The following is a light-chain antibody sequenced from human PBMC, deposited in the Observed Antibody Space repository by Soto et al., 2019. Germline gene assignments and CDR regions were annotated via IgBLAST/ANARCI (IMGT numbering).Light chain of an antibody. Sequence: QSALTQPPSVSGSPGQSGAISCTGTSSDVGSYNRVSWYQQPPGAAPKLMINEVSNRPSGVPDRFSGSKSGNTASLTISGLQAEDEADYYCNSYTGSSTYVFGTGTKVTVL. CDR1: SSDVGSYNR. V-gene: IGLV2-18*02. CDR2: EVS. CDR3: NSYTGSSTYV. J-gene: IGLJ1*01.